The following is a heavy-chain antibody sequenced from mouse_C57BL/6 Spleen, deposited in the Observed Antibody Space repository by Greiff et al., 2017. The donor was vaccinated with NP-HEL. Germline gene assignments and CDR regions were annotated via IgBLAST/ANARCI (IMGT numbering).Heavy chain of an antibody. Sequence: QVQLKQPGAELVKPGASVKLSCKASGYTFTSYWMHWVKQRPGQGLEWIGMIHPNSGSTNYNEKFKSKATLTVDKSSSTAYMQLSSLTSEDSAVYYCARGYGLGGADFDYWGQGTTLTVSS. V-gene: IGHV1-64*01. CDR3: ARGYGLGGADFDY. D-gene: IGHD4-1*01. J-gene: IGHJ2*01. CDR2: IHPNSGST. CDR1: GYTFTSYW.